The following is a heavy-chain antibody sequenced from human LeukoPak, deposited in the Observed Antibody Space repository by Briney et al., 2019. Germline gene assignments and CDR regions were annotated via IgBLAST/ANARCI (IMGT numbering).Heavy chain of an antibody. V-gene: IGHV1-46*01. CDR3: ARVEEGNPFPEEKVATIECVDY. CDR1: GYTFTSYS. Sequence: ASVKVSCKASGYTFTSYSMHWVRQVPGQGLEWMGIINPSGGSTSYAQKFQGRVTMTRDTSTSTVYMELRSLRSDDTAVYYCARVEEGNPFPEEKVATIECVDYWGQGTLVTVSS. J-gene: IGHJ4*02. D-gene: IGHD5-12*01. CDR2: INPSGGST.